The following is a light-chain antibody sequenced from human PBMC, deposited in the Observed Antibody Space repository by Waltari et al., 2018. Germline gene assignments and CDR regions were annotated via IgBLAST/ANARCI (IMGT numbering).Light chain of an antibody. CDR3: SSYTSSISYV. CDR2: DVV. Sequence: QSALTQPASVSGSPGQSITISSTGTSSDVGGYTPAPWYQQHPGKTPKLMIYDVVSRPSGVPNRFSGSKSGNTASLVISGLQADDEADYYCSSYTSSISYVFGTGTKVTVL. J-gene: IGLJ1*01. V-gene: IGLV2-14*03. CDR1: SSDVGGYTP.